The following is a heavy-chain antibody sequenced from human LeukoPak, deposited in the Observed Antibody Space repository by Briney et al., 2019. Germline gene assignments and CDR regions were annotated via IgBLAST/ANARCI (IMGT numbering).Heavy chain of an antibody. Sequence: SETLSLTCTVYGGSFSDYYWTWIRQPPGKGLEWIGEINHSGSTNYNPSLKSRVTISVDTSKNQFSLKLSSVTAADTAVYYCATRSSGYYWAWFDPWGQGTLVTVSS. CDR1: GGSFSDYY. V-gene: IGHV4-34*01. J-gene: IGHJ5*02. D-gene: IGHD6-19*01. CDR3: ATRSSGYYWAWFDP. CDR2: INHSGST.